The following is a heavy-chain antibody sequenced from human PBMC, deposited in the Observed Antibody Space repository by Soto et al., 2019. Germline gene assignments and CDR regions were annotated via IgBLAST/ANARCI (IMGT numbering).Heavy chain of an antibody. CDR3: ARDVLAAAGTAG. Sequence: QVQLVQSGAEVKKPGSSVKVSCKASGGTFSSYAISWVRQAPGQGLEWMGGIIPIFGTANYAQKFQGRVTITADESMSTAYVELSSLRSEDTAVYYCARDVLAAAGTAGWGQGTLVTVSS. CDR1: GGTFSSYA. J-gene: IGHJ4*02. D-gene: IGHD6-13*01. CDR2: IIPIFGTA. V-gene: IGHV1-69*12.